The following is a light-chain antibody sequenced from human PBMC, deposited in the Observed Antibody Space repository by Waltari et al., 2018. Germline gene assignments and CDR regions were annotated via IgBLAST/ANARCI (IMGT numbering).Light chain of an antibody. Sequence: CQASDDINAFLNWYQQKPGTAPKLLIYDASSLVTGVPSRFSGDGSGSLFTLTISSLQPEDFATYYCQQYDDVPPYTFDSGTKVNLK. J-gene: IGKJ3*01. V-gene: IGKV1-33*01. CDR1: DDINAF. CDR2: DAS. CDR3: QQYDDVPPYT.